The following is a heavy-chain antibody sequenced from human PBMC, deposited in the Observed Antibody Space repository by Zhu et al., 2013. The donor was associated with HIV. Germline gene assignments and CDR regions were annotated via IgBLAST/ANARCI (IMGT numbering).Heavy chain of an antibody. CDR2: IYYDGST. CDR3: ARVRSNWGITYDR. Sequence: QVQLQESGPGLVKPSQTLSLTCTVSGGSISSGAYFWSWVRQHPGEGLEWIGYIYYDGSTYYNPSLKSRLTISLDTSKNQFSLKLTSVTAADTAVFYCARVRSNWGITYDRWGQGTLVTVSS. V-gene: IGHV4-31*03. J-gene: IGHJ5*02. D-gene: IGHD7-27*01. CDR1: GGSISSGAYF.